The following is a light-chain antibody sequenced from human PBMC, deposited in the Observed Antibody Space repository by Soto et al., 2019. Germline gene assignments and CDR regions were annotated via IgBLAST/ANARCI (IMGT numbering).Light chain of an antibody. CDR2: QVS. CDR1: QGLVHSDGATF. CDR3: MHGTHRQYT. Sequence: DVVMTPSPLSLPVTLGQPASISCRSSQGLVHSDGATFLAWFQQRPGHSPRRLIYQVSNRDYGGPDRLSGSGSGTEFTQTISRVESEDVGVYFGMHGTHRQYTFGQGTKLEI. J-gene: IGKJ2*01. V-gene: IGKV2-30*02.